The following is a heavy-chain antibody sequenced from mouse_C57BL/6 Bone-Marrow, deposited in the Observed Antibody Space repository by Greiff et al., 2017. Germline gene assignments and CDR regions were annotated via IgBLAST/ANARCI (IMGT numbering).Heavy chain of an antibody. CDR2: ISYDGSN. D-gene: IGHD2-2*01. V-gene: IGHV3-6*01. J-gene: IGHJ4*01. CDR1: GYSITSGYY. CDR3: ARAVTTGDAMDY. Sequence: EVKLQESGPGLVKPSQSLSLTCSVTGYSITSGYYWNWIRQFPGNKLEWMGYISYDGSNNYNPSLKNRISITRDTSKNQFFLKLNCVTTEDTATYYCARAVTTGDAMDYWGQGTSVTVSS.